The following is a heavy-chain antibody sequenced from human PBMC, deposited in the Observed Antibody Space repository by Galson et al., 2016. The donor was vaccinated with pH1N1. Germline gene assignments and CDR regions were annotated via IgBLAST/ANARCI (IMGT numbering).Heavy chain of an antibody. D-gene: IGHD3-10*01. CDR1: GFAFNYLA. Sequence: SLRLSCAASGFAFNYLAMTWVRQAPGKGLVWVSSINGRGSSTYYSDSVKGRFTISRDNSRSTLYLQLSALTVDDTAVYYCAKEGRWYGGNWFDPWGQGTLVTVSS. CDR3: AKEGRWYGGNWFDP. V-gene: IGHV3-23*01. CDR2: INGRGSST. J-gene: IGHJ5*02.